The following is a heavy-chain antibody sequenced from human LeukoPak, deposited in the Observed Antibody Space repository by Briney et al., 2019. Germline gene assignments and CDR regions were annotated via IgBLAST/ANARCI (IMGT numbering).Heavy chain of an antibody. CDR2: ISGSGGNT. D-gene: IGHD4-17*01. Sequence: PSETLSLTCAVSGVSIGSGGYWSWVRQAPGKGLEWVSSISGSGGNTYFTDSVKGRFTISRDNSKDTLYLQMNSLRAEDTAVYFCAKGVLTTLTPFDYWGQGTLVTVSS. CDR3: AKGVLTTLTPFDY. J-gene: IGHJ4*02. CDR1: GVSIGSGG. V-gene: IGHV3-23*01.